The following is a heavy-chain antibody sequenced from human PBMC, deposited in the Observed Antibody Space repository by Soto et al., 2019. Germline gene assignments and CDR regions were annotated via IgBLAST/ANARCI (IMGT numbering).Heavy chain of an antibody. D-gene: IGHD6-13*01. CDR3: ARPKAAAAGQEPWYQDGYYYYYMDV. CDR2: ISSSGSTI. J-gene: IGHJ6*03. CDR1: GFTFSDYY. Sequence: GGSLRLSCAASGFTFSDYYMSWIRQAPGKGLEWVSYISSSGSTIYYADSVKGRFTISRDNAKNSLYLQMNSLRAEDTAVYYCARPKAAAAGQEPWYQDGYYYYYMDVWGKGTTVTVSS. V-gene: IGHV3-11*01.